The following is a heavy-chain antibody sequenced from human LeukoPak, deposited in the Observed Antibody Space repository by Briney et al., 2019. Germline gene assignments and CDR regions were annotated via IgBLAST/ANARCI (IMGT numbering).Heavy chain of an antibody. J-gene: IGHJ4*02. CDR1: GYTFTSYG. CDR3: ARGYDILTGYSDLDY. V-gene: IGHV1-18*01. Sequence: ASVRVSCKASGYTFTSYGISRVRQAPGQGLEWMGWISAYNGNTNYAQKLQGRVTMTTDTSTSTAYMELRSLRSDDTAVYYCARGYDILTGYSDLDYWGQGTLVTVSS. CDR2: ISAYNGNT. D-gene: IGHD3-9*01.